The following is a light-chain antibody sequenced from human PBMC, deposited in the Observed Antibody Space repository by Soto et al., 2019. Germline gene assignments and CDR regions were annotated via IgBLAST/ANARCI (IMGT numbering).Light chain of an antibody. Sequence: EIVLTQSPVTLSLSPGERATLPCRASQSVSSSYLAWYQQKPGQAPRLLIYGASSRATGIPDRFSGSGSGTDFTLTISRLEPEDFAVYYCQQYGSSRTFGQGTKVDIK. CDR2: GAS. CDR1: QSVSSSY. V-gene: IGKV3-20*01. CDR3: QQYGSSRT. J-gene: IGKJ1*01.